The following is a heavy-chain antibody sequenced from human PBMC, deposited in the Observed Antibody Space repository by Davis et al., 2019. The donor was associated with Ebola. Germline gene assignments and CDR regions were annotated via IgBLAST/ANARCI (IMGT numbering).Heavy chain of an antibody. V-gene: IGHV3-30*03. Sequence: GESLKISCAASGFTFSSYGMHWVRQAPGKGLEWVAVISYDGSNKYYADSVKGRFTISRDNSKNTLYLQMNSLRAEDTAVYYCARDPVGYSSSWHPLDYWGQGTLVTVSS. CDR2: ISYDGSNK. D-gene: IGHD6-13*01. CDR3: ARDPVGYSSSWHPLDY. CDR1: GFTFSSYG. J-gene: IGHJ4*02.